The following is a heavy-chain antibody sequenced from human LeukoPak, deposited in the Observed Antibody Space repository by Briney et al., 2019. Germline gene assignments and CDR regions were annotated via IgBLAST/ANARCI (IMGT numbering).Heavy chain of an antibody. CDR3: ARDGALEFGAFDI. CDR2: ISSGSSYI. CDR1: GFTFSSYS. D-gene: IGHD3-3*01. J-gene: IGHJ3*02. Sequence: GGSLRLSCAASGFTFSSYSMNWVRQAPGKGLEWVSSISSGSSYIYYADSVKGRFTISRDNAKNSLYLQMNSLRAEDTAVYYCARDGALEFGAFDIWGQGTMVTVSS. V-gene: IGHV3-21*01.